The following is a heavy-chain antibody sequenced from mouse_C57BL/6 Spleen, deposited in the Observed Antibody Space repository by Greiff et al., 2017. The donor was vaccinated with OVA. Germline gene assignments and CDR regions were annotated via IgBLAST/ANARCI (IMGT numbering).Heavy chain of an antibody. CDR3: ARRGYDGNYGYFDV. V-gene: IGHV1-59*01. Sequence: VQLQQPGAELVRPGTSVKLSCKASGYTFTSYWMHWVKQRPGQGLEWIGVIAPSDSYTNYNQKFKGKATLTVDPSSSTAYMQLSSLTSEDSAVYYCARRGYDGNYGYFDVWGTGTTVTVSS. CDR2: IAPSDSYT. D-gene: IGHD2-3*01. J-gene: IGHJ1*03. CDR1: GYTFTSYW.